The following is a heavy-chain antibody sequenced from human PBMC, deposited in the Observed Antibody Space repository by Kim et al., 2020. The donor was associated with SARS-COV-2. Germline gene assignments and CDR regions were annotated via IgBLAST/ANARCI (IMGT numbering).Heavy chain of an antibody. D-gene: IGHD3-3*02. V-gene: IGHV3-43*02. J-gene: IGHJ5*02. CDR1: GFTFTDYA. Sequence: GGSLRLSCAASGFTFTDYAIHWVRQIPGKGPEWVSAVGGDGGSRYYADSVKGRFTTSRDNANNMVYLQMNSLRADDTAFYYCAYDFNSLAQATRGIDPWG. CDR2: VGGDGGSR. CDR3: AYDFNSLAQATRGIDP.